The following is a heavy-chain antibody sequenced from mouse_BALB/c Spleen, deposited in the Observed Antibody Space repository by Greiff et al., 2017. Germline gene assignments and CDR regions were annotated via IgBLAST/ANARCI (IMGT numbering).Heavy chain of an antibody. J-gene: IGHJ3*01. CDR3: ARSVRYDVAWFAY. D-gene: IGHD2-14*01. Sequence: VQLQQSGPELVKPGASVKISCKASGYSFTGYYMHWVKQSHVKSLEWIGRINPYNGATSYNQNFKDKASLTVDKSSSTAYMELHSLTSEDSAVYYCARSVRYDVAWFAYWGQGTLVTVSA. V-gene: IGHV1-31*01. CDR2: INPYNGAT. CDR1: GYSFTGYY.